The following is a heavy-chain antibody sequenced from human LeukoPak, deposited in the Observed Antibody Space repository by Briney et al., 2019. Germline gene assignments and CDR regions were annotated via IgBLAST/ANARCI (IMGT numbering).Heavy chain of an antibody. V-gene: IGHV6-1*01. CDR2: TYYRSKWYN. D-gene: IGHD6-19*01. J-gene: IGHJ4*02. CDR3: ARDMAVAGTGGY. Sequence: SQTLSLTCAISGDSVSSNSAAWNWIRQSPSRGLEWLGRTYYRSKWYNDFAVSVQSRITINPDTSKNQFSLKLSSVTAADTAVYYCARDMAVAGTGGYWGQGTLVTVSS. CDR1: GDSVSSNSAA.